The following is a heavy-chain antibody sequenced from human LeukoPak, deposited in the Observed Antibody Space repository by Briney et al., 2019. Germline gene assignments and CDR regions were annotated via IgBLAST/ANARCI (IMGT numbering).Heavy chain of an antibody. J-gene: IGHJ4*02. CDR2: ISGSGGST. V-gene: IGHV3-23*01. D-gene: IGHD2-2*01. CDR1: GFTFSSYS. CDR3: AKRPGAIVVVPAAIGG. Sequence: PGGSLRLSCAASGFTFSSYSMNWVRQAPGKGLEWVSAISGSGGSTYYADSVKGRFTISRDNSKNTLYLQMNSLRAEDTAVYYCAKRPGAIVVVPAAIGGWGQGTLVTVSS.